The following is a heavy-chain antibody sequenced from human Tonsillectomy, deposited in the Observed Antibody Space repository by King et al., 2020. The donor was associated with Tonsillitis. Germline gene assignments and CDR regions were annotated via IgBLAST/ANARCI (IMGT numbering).Heavy chain of an antibody. CDR2: ISSSSSFI. D-gene: IGHD2-15*01. CDR3: ARVPRREDMVAPMDI. CDR1: GFTFSSYS. J-gene: IGHJ6*02. Sequence: VQLVESGGGLVKPGGSLRLSCAASGFTFSSYSMNWVRQAPGKGLEWVSSISSSSSFIYYADSVKGRFTISRDNAKNSLYLQMNSLRAEDTAVYYCARVPRREDMVAPMDIWGQGTTVTVSS. V-gene: IGHV3-21*01.